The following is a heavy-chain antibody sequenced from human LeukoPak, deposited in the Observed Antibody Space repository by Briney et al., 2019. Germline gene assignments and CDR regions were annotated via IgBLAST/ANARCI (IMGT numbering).Heavy chain of an antibody. D-gene: IGHD5-18*01. Sequence: GASVKVSCKASGYTFTSYYMHWVRQAPGQGLEWMGIINPSGGSTSYAQKFQGRVTMTRDTSTSTVYMELSSLRSEDTAVYYCARQAAMTPGNYYGMDVWGKATTVSVSS. V-gene: IGHV1-46*01. CDR1: GYTFTSYY. CDR3: ARQAAMTPGNYYGMDV. J-gene: IGHJ6*04. CDR2: INPSGGST.